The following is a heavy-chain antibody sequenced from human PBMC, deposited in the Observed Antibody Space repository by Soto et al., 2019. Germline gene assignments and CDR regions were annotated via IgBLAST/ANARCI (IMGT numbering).Heavy chain of an antibody. CDR3: AKADYGGSSGEDY. Sequence: QVQLVESGGGVVQPGRSLRLSCAASGFTFSSYGMHWVRQAPGKGLEWVAVISYDGSNKYYADSVKGRFTISRDNSKNTLYLQMNSLRAEDTAVYYCAKADYGGSSGEDYWGQGTLVTVSS. V-gene: IGHV3-30*18. D-gene: IGHD2-15*01. J-gene: IGHJ4*02. CDR1: GFTFSSYG. CDR2: ISYDGSNK.